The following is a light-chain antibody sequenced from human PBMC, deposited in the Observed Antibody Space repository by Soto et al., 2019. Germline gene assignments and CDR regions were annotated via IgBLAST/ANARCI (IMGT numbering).Light chain of an antibody. J-gene: IGKJ1*01. CDR3: HQYGSAPWT. CDR1: QSFSNNY. V-gene: IGKV3-20*01. Sequence: EIVLTQSPGTLSLSPGERATLSCRASQSFSNNYLAWYQQKPGQAPRLLISGASNRATGTPDRFRGSGSGTDFTLTITRLEPEDFAVYYCHQYGSAPWTFGQGTKVDI. CDR2: GAS.